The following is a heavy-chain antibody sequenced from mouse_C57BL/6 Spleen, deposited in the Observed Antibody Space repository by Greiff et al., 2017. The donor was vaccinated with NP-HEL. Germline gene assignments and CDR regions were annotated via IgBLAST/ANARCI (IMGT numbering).Heavy chain of an antibody. Sequence: EVKLQESGPGLVKPSQSLSLTCSVTGYSITSGYYWNWIRQFPGNKLEWMGYISYDGSNNYNPSLKNRISITRDTSKNQFFLKLNSVTTEDTATYYCARDDYVYFAYWGQGTLVTVSA. CDR2: ISYDGSN. J-gene: IGHJ3*01. CDR1: GYSITSGYY. CDR3: ARDDYVYFAY. D-gene: IGHD2-4*01. V-gene: IGHV3-6*01.